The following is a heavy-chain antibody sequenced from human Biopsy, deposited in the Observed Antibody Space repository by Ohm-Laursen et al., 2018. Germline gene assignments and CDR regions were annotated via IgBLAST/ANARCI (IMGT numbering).Heavy chain of an antibody. Sequence: GTLSLTCTVSGDSVSSGSYYWSWIRQPPGKGLEWIGYIYYSGSTNYNPSLKSRVTISVDTSRNQFSLKLSSVTAADTAVYYCARVGAGAPSIDYFDYWGQGALVTISS. J-gene: IGHJ4*02. CDR2: IYYSGST. CDR3: ARVGAGAPSIDYFDY. D-gene: IGHD1-26*01. CDR1: GDSVSSGSYY. V-gene: IGHV4-61*01.